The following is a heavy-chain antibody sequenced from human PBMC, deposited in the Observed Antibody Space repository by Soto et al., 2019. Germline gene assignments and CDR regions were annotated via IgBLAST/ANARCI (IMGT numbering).Heavy chain of an antibody. CDR2: ISSSSSTI. D-gene: IGHD1-26*01. Sequence: EVQLVESGGGLVQPGGSLRLSCAASGFTFSSYSMNWVRQAPGKGLERVSYISSSSSTIYYADSVKGRFTISRDNAKNPLYLQMNSLRDEDTAVYYCAIIRMNSGSYSNYYYGMDVWGQGTTVTVSS. CDR1: GFTFSSYS. CDR3: AIIRMNSGSYSNYYYGMDV. V-gene: IGHV3-48*02. J-gene: IGHJ6*02.